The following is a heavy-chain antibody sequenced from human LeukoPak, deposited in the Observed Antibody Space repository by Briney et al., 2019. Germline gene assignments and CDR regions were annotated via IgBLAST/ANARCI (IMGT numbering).Heavy chain of an antibody. J-gene: IGHJ4*02. CDR3: ARGCPGY. V-gene: IGHV4-34*01. CDR2: IDHSGSA. CDR1: GGSSSDYK. Sequence: SETLSLTCAVYGGSSSDYKWTWIRQTSGKGLEWIGQIDHSGSAKYNPSLKSRVTMSIDTSKRQFSLELTSVTAADTAVYYCARGCPGYWGQGTLVTVSS.